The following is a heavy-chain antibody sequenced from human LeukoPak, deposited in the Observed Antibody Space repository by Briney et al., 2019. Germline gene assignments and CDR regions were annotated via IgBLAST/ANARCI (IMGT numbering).Heavy chain of an antibody. D-gene: IGHD2-21*02. CDR1: GASITTTNFW. CDR2: IYYSGST. J-gene: IGHJ4*02. CDR3: ARTPGVTASIDY. Sequence: SETLSLTCSVSGASITTTNFWWTWIRQPPGKGLEWIGYIYYSGSTNYNPSLKSRVTISVDTSKNQFSLKLSSVTAADTAVYYCARTPGVTASIDYWGQGTLVTVSS. V-gene: IGHV4-61*01.